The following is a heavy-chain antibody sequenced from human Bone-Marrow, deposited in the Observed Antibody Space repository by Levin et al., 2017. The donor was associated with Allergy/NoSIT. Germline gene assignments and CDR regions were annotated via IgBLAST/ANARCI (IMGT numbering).Heavy chain of an antibody. V-gene: IGHV3-30*14. J-gene: IGHJ4*02. D-gene: IGHD1-26*01. Sequence: LSLTCAASGFSLRSHAMHWVRQAPGKGLEWVALISFDGSDKYYADSVKGRFTISRDTAKHTVFLEVNSLRPEDTAVYYCARKGYGGDQGLDYWGQGTLVAVSS. CDR2: ISFDGSDK. CDR1: GFSLRSHA. CDR3: ARKGYGGDQGLDY.